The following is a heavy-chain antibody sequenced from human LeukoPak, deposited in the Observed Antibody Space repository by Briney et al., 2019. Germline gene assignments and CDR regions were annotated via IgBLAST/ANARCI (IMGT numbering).Heavy chain of an antibody. CDR2: IYTSGST. V-gene: IGHV4-4*07. J-gene: IGHJ6*03. CDR3: ARDPGIAAAAPYYYYYMDV. Sequence: SETLSLTCTVSGGSISSYYWSWIRQPAGKGLEWIGRIYTSGSTNYNPSLKSRVTMSVDTSKNQFSLKLSSVTAADTAVYYCARDPGIAAAAPYYYYYMDVWGKGTTVTISS. CDR1: GGSISSYY. D-gene: IGHD6-13*01.